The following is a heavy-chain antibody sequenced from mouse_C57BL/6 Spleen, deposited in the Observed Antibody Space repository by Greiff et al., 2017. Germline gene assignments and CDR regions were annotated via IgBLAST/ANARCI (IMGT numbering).Heavy chain of an antibody. V-gene: IGHV1-4*01. CDR3: AREKNGSRYFDY. Sequence: QVQLKQSGAELARPGASVKMSCKASGYTFTSYTMHWVKQRPGQGLEWIGYINPSSGYTKYNQKFKDKATLTADKSSSTAYMQLSSLTSEDSAVYYCAREKNGSRYFDYWGQGTTLTVSS. CDR2: INPSSGYT. CDR1: GYTFTSYT. D-gene: IGHD1-1*01. J-gene: IGHJ2*01.